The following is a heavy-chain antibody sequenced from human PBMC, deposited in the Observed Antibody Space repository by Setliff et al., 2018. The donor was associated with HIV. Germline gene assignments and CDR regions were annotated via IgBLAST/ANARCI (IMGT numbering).Heavy chain of an antibody. V-gene: IGHV4-39*01. CDR1: GGSIGSGGYY. CDR3: ARRVILSYGYYFDYYYMDV. Sequence: PSETLSLTCTVSGGSIGSGGYYWSWIRQPPGKGLQCIGSIYYSGSTYYNPSLKSRATVSVDTSKNQFSLKLSSVTAADTAVYHCARRVILSYGYYFDYYYMDVWGKGTTVTVSS. D-gene: IGHD3-22*01. CDR2: IYYSGST. J-gene: IGHJ6*03.